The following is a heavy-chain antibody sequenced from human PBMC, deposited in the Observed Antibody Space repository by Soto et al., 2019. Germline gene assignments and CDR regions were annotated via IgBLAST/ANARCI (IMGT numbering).Heavy chain of an antibody. D-gene: IGHD6-19*01. V-gene: IGHV4-39*01. CDR1: GVSISSSSYY. CDR2: IYYSGST. CDR3: ARKIAVAGLSLGENWFDP. Sequence: SETLSLTCTVSGVSISSSSYYWGWIRQPPGKGLEWIGSIYYSGSTYYNPSLKGRVTISVDTSKNQFSLKLSSVTAADTAVYYCARKIAVAGLSLGENWFDPWGQGTLVTVSS. J-gene: IGHJ5*02.